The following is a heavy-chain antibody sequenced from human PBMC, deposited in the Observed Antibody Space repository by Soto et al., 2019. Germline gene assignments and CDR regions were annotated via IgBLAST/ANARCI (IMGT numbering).Heavy chain of an antibody. CDR3: AKERSDHRIAAAGIDY. CDR2: ISGSGDSV. CDR1: GFTFSLYA. V-gene: IGHV3-23*01. J-gene: IGHJ4*02. D-gene: IGHD6-13*01. Sequence: GGSLRLSCAASGFTFSLYAMSWVRQAPWKGLKWLSSISGSGDSVYYADSVKGRLTISRDNSKNTLYLQINSLRAEDTAVYYCAKERSDHRIAAAGIDYCGQRAQVTVSS.